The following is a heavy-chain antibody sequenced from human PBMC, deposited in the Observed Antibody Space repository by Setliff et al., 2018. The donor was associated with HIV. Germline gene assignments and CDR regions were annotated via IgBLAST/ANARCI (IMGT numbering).Heavy chain of an antibody. CDR2: IHYTGTT. V-gene: IGHV4-59*11. Sequence: SETLSLTCTVSGDSIKGPWWWSWIRQSPGKVLEWTGNIHYTGTTHYNPSLKSRVTMSVDTSKNHVSLRLNSVTAADTAVYYCAKTVVLTPYVSYYYYMDVWGTGTTVTVSS. D-gene: IGHD2-15*01. CDR1: GDSIKGPW. J-gene: IGHJ6*03. CDR3: AKTVVLTPYVSYYYYMDV.